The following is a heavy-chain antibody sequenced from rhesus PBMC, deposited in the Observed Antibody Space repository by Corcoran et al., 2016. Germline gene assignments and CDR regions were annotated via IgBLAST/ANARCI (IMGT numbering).Heavy chain of an antibody. V-gene: IGHV3-16*02. J-gene: IGHJ5-1*01. CDR2: IKNKADGGTA. Sequence: EVQVVESGGGLVQPGGSLRLSCAASGFTFSNYWLIWVRQAPGKGLDWVGRIKNKADGGTAAYAESVKGRFTISRDDSKNTLYLQMNSVNTEDTAVYYCTRALPGQYNRFDVWGPGVLVTVSS. CDR3: TRALPGQYNRFDV. CDR1: GFTFSNYW.